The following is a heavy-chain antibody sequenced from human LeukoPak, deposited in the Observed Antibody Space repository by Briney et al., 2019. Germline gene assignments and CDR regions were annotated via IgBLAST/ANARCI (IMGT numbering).Heavy chain of an antibody. Sequence: SETLSLTCAVYGGSFNGCYWNWVRQPPGQGLERIGERSHSSSSNYYPSLTSRGSISVATSKNQFPLKLSSVTAAATAVYYCATTPAGSGSLGMDVWGQGTTVTVSS. J-gene: IGHJ6*02. CDR1: GGSFNGCY. V-gene: IGHV4-34*01. CDR2: RSHSSSS. CDR3: ATTPAGSGSLGMDV. D-gene: IGHD3-10*01.